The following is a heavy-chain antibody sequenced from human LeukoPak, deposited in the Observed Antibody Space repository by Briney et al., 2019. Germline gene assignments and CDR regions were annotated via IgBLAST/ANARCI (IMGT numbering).Heavy chain of an antibody. Sequence: PGGSLRLSCAASGFTFSSYSMNWVRQAPGKGLEWVSAISGSGGSTYYADSVKGRFTISRDSSKNTLYLQMNSLRADDTAVYYCAGYSCSSTSCYTGGFDYWGQGTLVTVSS. CDR2: ISGSGGST. V-gene: IGHV3-23*01. J-gene: IGHJ4*02. CDR1: GFTFSSYS. D-gene: IGHD2-2*02. CDR3: AGYSCSSTSCYTGGFDY.